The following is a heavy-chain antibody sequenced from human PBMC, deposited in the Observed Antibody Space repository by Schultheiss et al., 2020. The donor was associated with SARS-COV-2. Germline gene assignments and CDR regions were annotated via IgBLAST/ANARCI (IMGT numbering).Heavy chain of an antibody. CDR2: ISYDGSSK. CDR3: ARDSGYDLKGDFDY. CDR1: GFTFSSYE. Sequence: GESLKISCAASGFTFSSYEMNWVRQAPGKGLEWVAVISYDGSSKYYADSVKGRYTISRDNSRDTLYLQMNSLRPEDTAVYYCARDSGYDLKGDFDYWGQGTLVTVSS. J-gene: IGHJ4*02. D-gene: IGHD5-12*01. V-gene: IGHV3-30*04.